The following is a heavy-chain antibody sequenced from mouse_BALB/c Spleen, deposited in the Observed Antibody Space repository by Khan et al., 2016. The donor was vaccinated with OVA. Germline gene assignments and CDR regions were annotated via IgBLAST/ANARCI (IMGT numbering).Heavy chain of an antibody. Sequence: DVQLQESGPSLVKPSQTLSLTCSVTGDSITSGYWNWIRKFPRNKLEYMGYISSSDSTFYNPSLKSRISITRDTSKNQYYLQLNSVTTEDTATYYFARWNYRYDGYFDYWGQGTTLTVSS. CDR3: ARWNYRYDGYFDY. CDR1: GDSITSGY. D-gene: IGHD2-14*01. CDR2: ISSSDST. V-gene: IGHV3-8*02. J-gene: IGHJ2*01.